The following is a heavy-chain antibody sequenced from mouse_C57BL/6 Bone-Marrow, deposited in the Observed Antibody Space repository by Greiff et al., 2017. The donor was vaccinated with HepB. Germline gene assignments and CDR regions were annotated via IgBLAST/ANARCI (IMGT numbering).Heavy chain of an antibody. CDR1: GFTFSDYY. D-gene: IGHD2-1*01. J-gene: IGHJ4*01. Sequence: EVKVVESEGGLVQPGSSMKLSCTASGFTFSDYYMAWVRQVPEKGLEWVANINYDGSSTYYLDSLKSRFIISRDNAKNILYLQMSSLKSEDTATYYCARDRGNAYYAMDYWGQGTSVTVSS. CDR3: ARDRGNAYYAMDY. V-gene: IGHV5-16*01. CDR2: INYDGSST.